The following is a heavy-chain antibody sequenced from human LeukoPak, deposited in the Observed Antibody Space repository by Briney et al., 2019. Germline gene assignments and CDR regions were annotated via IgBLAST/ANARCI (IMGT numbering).Heavy chain of an antibody. V-gene: IGHV3-21*01. CDR2: ISSSSSYI. CDR3: ARDMYDDYGMDV. J-gene: IGHJ6*02. D-gene: IGHD3-3*01. CDR1: GFTFSSYK. Sequence: GGSLRLSCAASGFTFSSYKMNWVRQAPGKGLEWVSSISSSSSYIYYAASLKGRFTISRDNAKNSLYLQLNSLRAEDTAVYYCARDMYDDYGMDVWGQGTTVTVSS.